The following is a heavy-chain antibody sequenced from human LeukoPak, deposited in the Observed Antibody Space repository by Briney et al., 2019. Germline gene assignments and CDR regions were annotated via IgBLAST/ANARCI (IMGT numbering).Heavy chain of an antibody. J-gene: IGHJ2*01. CDR1: GFTFSSYA. V-gene: IGHV3-30-3*01. D-gene: IGHD3-22*01. CDR3: ARDLRVPGWYYDSSGYPPLYWYFDL. Sequence: GRSLRLSCAASGFTFSSYAMHWVRQAPGKGLEWVAVISYDGSNKYYADSVKGRFTISRDNAKNSLYLQMDSLRAEDTAVYYCARDLRVPGWYYDSSGYPPLYWYFDLWGRGTLVTVSS. CDR2: ISYDGSNK.